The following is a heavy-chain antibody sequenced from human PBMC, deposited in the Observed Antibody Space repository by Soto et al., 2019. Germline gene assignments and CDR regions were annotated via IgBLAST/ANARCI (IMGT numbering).Heavy chain of an antibody. V-gene: IGHV3-64*01. D-gene: IGHD2-21*02. CDR2: ISRNGGST. CDR1: GFTFSSYA. CDR3: ARSGLPFDY. J-gene: IGHJ4*02. Sequence: EVQLVESGGGLVQPGGSLRLSCAASGFTFSSYAMHWVRQAPGKGLEYVSGISRNGGSTYYANSVKGRFTISRDNSKSTLYLQVGSLRAEDMAVYYCARSGLPFDYWGQGTVVTVSS.